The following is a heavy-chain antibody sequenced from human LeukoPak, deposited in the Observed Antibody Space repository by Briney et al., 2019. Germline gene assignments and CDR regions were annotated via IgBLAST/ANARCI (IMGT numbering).Heavy chain of an antibody. V-gene: IGHV3-48*01. D-gene: IGHD2-2*01. CDR2: VGISSGNT. CDR1: GFTFSDYS. CDR3: ARDTKYAFDN. Sequence: GGSLRLSCAASGFTFSDYSMNWVRQAPGKGLEWISYVGISSGNTKYADSVKGRFTISGANAKNSLYLQMNSLRVEDTAVYYCARDTKYAFDNWGQGTLVTVSS. J-gene: IGHJ4*02.